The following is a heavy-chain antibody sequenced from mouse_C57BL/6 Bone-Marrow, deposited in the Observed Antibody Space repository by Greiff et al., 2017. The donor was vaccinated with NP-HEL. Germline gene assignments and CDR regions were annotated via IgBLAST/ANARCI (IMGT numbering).Heavy chain of an antibody. V-gene: IGHV5-6*01. CDR2: ISSGGSYT. CDR3: ARHYYSNYFDY. J-gene: IGHJ2*01. CDR1: GFTFSSYG. Sequence: EVKVVESGGDLVKPGGSLKLSCAASGFTFSSYGMSWVRQTPDKRLEWVATISSGGSYTYYPDSVKGRFTISRDNAKNTLYLQMSSLKSEDTAMYYCARHYYSNYFDYWGQGTTLTGSS. D-gene: IGHD2-5*01.